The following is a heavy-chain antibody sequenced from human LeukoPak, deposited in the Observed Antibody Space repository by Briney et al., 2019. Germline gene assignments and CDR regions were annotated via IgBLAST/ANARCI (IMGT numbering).Heavy chain of an antibody. CDR3: ARLPTSWSHVHY. J-gene: IGHJ4*02. Sequence: GGSLRLSCDVSGFDGSKNFVNRVRQAPGKGLEWVSVVYRDGATFSAESGKDRFTISRDTSKNTLYLLMNSLTSEDTAVYYCARLPTSWSHVHYWGQGTLVTVSS. D-gene: IGHD2-2*01. V-gene: IGHV3-66*02. CDR1: GFDGSKNF. CDR2: VYRDGAT.